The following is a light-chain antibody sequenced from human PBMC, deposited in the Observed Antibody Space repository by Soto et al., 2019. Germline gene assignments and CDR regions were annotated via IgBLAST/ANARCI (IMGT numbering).Light chain of an antibody. J-gene: IGKJ5*01. CDR1: QSFSSY. Sequence: EIVLTQSPATLSLSPGERATLSCRASQSFSSYLAWYQQKPGQAPRLLIYDASKRATGIPARFSGRGCGTDFTLTISSLEPEDFAVYYCQQRSNWPPVITFGQGTRLEIK. CDR3: QQRSNWPPVIT. CDR2: DAS. V-gene: IGKV3-11*01.